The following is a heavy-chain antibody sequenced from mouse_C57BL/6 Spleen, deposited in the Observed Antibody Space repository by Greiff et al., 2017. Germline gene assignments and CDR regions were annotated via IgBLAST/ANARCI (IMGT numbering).Heavy chain of an antibody. CDR3: ARARGYYYGSSYDDWYFDV. CDR1: GYSITSGYY. V-gene: IGHV3-6*01. D-gene: IGHD1-1*01. CDR2: ISYDGSN. Sequence: EVQLQQSGPGLVKPSQSLSLTCSVTGYSITSGYYWNWIRQFPGNKLEWLGYISYDGSNNYNPSLKNRISITRDTSKNQFFLKLNSVTTEDTATYYCARARGYYYGSSYDDWYFDVWGTGTTGTVSS. J-gene: IGHJ1*03.